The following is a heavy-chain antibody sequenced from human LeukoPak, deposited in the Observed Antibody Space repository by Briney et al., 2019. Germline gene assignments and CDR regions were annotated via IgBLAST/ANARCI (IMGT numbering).Heavy chain of an antibody. J-gene: IGHJ4*02. D-gene: IGHD2-15*01. Sequence: GGSLRLSCAAFGFTFSDYYMSWFRQAPGKGLEWVGFIRSKAYGGTAVYAASVKGRFTISRDDSKSIAYLQMNSLKTEDTAVFYCTRGVTPTDGGLDYWGQGTLVTVSS. CDR3: TRGVTPTDGGLDY. CDR1: GFTFSDYY. CDR2: IRSKAYGGTA. V-gene: IGHV3-49*03.